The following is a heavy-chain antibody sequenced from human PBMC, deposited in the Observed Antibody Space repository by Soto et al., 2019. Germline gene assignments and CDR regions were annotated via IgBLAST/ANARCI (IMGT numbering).Heavy chain of an antibody. J-gene: IGHJ3*01. CDR1: GFTFSSND. V-gene: IGHV3-53*01. CDR3: ATRPLLPGAP. D-gene: IGHD3-22*01. CDR2: IYSGGST. Sequence: EVQLVESGGGLIQPGGSLRLSCAASGFTFSSNDMNWVRQAPGKGLEWVSLIYSGGSTYYADSVKGRFTISRDHSKNTLSLQMSSLRAEDTAVYYSATRPLLPGAPWGQGTMVTVSS.